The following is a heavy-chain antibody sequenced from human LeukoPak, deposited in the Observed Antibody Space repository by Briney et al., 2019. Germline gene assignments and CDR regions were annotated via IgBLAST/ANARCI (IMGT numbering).Heavy chain of an antibody. V-gene: IGHV3-21*01. CDR1: GFTFSDYH. Sequence: GGSLRLSCVASGFTFSDYHINWVRQAPGKGLEWVSSISSGSTRIYYADSVKGRFTISRDDAKNSLYLQMSSLRAEDTALYYCARGLCGGDCYDYWGQGTLVTVSS. CDR2: ISSGSTRI. D-gene: IGHD2-21*01. J-gene: IGHJ4*02. CDR3: ARGLCGGDCYDY.